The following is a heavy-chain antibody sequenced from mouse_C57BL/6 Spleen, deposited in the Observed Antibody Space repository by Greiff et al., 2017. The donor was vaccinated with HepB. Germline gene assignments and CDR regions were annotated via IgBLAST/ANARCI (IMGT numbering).Heavy chain of an antibody. Sequence: DVHLVESGGGLVQPGGSLSLSCAASGFTFTDYYMSWARQPPGKALEWLGFIRNKANGYTTEYSASVKGRFTISRDNSQSILYLQMNALRAEDSATYYCARSSSPYWYFDVWGTGTTVTVSS. J-gene: IGHJ1*03. D-gene: IGHD1-1*01. CDR2: IRNKANGYTT. V-gene: IGHV7-3*01. CDR1: GFTFTDYY. CDR3: ARSSSPYWYFDV.